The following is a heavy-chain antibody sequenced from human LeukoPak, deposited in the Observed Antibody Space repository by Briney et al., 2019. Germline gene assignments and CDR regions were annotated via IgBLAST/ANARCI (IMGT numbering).Heavy chain of an antibody. D-gene: IGHD7-27*01. CDR1: GFKFDEYG. Sequence: GGSLRLSCAASGFKFDEYGMHWVRQAPGKGLEWVSGISWNNGDIGYADSVEGRFTISRDNSKNTLYLQMNSLRAEDTAVYYCARDLGDYWGQGTLVTVSS. J-gene: IGHJ4*02. CDR3: ARDLGDY. V-gene: IGHV3-9*01. CDR2: ISWNNGDI.